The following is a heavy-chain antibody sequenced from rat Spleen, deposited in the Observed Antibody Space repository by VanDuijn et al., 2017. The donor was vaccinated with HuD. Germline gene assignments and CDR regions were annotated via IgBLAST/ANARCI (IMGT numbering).Heavy chain of an antibody. V-gene: IGHV5-27*01. CDR1: GFTFSDYN. Sequence: EVQLVESGGGLVQPGRSLKLSCAASGFTFSDYNMAWVRQAPKKGLEWVATISPSGGSTFYRDSVKGRFTLSRNNTKNTLTLQMDSLRSEDTATYYCTTVRYYGFDSPFTYWGQGTLVTVSS. CDR3: TTVRYYGFDSPFTY. CDR2: ISPSGGST. J-gene: IGHJ3*01. D-gene: IGHD1-7*01.